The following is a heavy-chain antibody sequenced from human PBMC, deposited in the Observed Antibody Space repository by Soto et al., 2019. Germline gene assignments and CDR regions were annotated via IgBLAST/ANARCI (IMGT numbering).Heavy chain of an antibody. D-gene: IGHD3-22*01. Sequence: QVQLQESGPGLVKPSQTLSLTCTVSGGSISSGGYYWSWIRQHPGKGLEWIGYIYYSGSTYYNPSLKSRVTXSXDXXKNQFSLKLSSVTAADTAVYYCARGDDSSGYLFDYWGQGTLVTVSS. CDR3: ARGDDSSGYLFDY. J-gene: IGHJ4*02. V-gene: IGHV4-31*03. CDR2: IYYSGST. CDR1: GGSISSGGYY.